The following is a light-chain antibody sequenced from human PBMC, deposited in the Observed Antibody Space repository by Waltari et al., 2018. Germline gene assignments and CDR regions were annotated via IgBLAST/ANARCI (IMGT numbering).Light chain of an antibody. J-gene: IGKJ3*01. CDR3: QHRGHWPPDAT. CDR2: GTS. Sequence: EIVLTQSPATLSLSPGERATLSCRASQSVGSYLAWYQQKPGQAPRPLIYGTSNRATGIPARFSGSGSGTDFTLAISSLEPEDFAVYYCQHRGHWPPDATFGPGTKVEIK. CDR1: QSVGSY. V-gene: IGKV3-11*01.